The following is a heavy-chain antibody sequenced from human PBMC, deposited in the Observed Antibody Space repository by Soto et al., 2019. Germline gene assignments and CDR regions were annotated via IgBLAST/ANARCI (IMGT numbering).Heavy chain of an antibody. Sequence: GASVKVSCKASGYTFTSYYMHWVRQAPGQGLEWMGIINPSGGSTSYAQKFQGRVTMTRDTSTSTVYMELSSLRSEDTAVYYCAREQYYDILTGYYVGYYYYYGMDVWGQGTTVTV. CDR3: AREQYYDILTGYYVGYYYYYGMDV. V-gene: IGHV1-46*01. CDR2: INPSGGST. D-gene: IGHD3-9*01. CDR1: GYTFTSYY. J-gene: IGHJ6*02.